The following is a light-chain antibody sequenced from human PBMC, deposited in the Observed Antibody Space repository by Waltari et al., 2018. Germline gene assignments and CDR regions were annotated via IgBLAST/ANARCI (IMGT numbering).Light chain of an antibody. CDR1: QSISSW. CDR2: KAS. Sequence: DIQLTQSPSTLSASVGDSVTITSRASQSISSWLAWYQQKPDKATKILIYKASSLESGVPSRFSGSGSATEFTLTISNLQPDDLATYYCQQYYSYPWTFGQGTKVEIK. V-gene: IGKV1-5*03. CDR3: QQYYSYPWT. J-gene: IGKJ1*01.